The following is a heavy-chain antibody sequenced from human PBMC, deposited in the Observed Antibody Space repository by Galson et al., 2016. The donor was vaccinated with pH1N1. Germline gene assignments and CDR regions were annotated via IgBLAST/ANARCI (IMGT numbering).Heavy chain of an antibody. CDR2: IWYDGSHK. D-gene: IGHD1-26*01. Sequence: SLRLSCAASGFTFSIYGMHWVRQAPGKGLEWVAVIWYDGSHKYYVDSVKGRFSISRDNSKNTLYLQMNSLRVEDTAVYYCATEDYYTSLYWGQGILVTVSS. V-gene: IGHV3-33*01. CDR1: GFTFSIYG. J-gene: IGHJ4*02. CDR3: ATEDYYTSLY.